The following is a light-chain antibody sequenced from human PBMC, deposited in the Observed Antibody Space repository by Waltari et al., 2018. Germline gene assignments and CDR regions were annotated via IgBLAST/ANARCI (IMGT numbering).Light chain of an antibody. Sequence: QSALTQPPSASGSPGQSVTISCTGTSSDVGGFDYVSWYQQHPGKVPRLMIYVVSKRPSGVPDRFSGSKSGNTASLTVSGLQVEDEADYYCSSFAGSSQMLFGGGTKLTVL. CDR1: SSDVGGFDY. V-gene: IGLV2-8*01. CDR3: SSFAGSSQML. CDR2: VVS. J-gene: IGLJ2*01.